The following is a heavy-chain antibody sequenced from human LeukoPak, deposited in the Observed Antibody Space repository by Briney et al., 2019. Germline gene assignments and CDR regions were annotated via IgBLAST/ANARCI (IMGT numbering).Heavy chain of an antibody. D-gene: IGHD6-13*01. J-gene: IGHJ1*01. CDR2: IKSKADGGTT. CDR3: AKASKNSSSWPRYFQH. V-gene: IGHV3-15*01. Sequence: GGSLRLSCAASGFAFSDAWMSWVLQAPGKGLEWVGHIKSKADGGTTDYAAPVKGRFTISRDNSKNTLYLQMNSLRAEDTAVYYCAKASKNSSSWPRYFQHWGQGTLVTVSS. CDR1: GFAFSDAW.